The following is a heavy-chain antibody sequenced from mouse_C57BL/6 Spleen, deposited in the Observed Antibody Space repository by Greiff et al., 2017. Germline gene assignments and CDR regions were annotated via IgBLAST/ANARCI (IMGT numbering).Heavy chain of an antibody. Sequence: QVQLKASGPGLVQPSQSLSITCTVSGFSLTSYGVHWFRQSPGKGLEWLGVIWRGGSTDYNAAFISRLSLSKDNSKSQVFFKMNSLQADDTAIYYCARQIPLDGYYDYYAMDYWGQGTSGTVSS. CDR2: IWRGGST. CDR1: GFSLTSYG. V-gene: IGHV2-2*01. CDR3: ARQIPLDGYYDYYAMDY. D-gene: IGHD2-3*01. J-gene: IGHJ4*01.